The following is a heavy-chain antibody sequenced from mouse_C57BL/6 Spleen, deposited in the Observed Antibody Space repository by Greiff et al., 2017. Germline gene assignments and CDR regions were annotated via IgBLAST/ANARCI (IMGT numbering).Heavy chain of an antibody. Sequence: EVKLMESGPGLVKPSQSLSLTCSVTGYSITSGYYWNWIRQFPGNKLEWMGYISYDGSNNYNPSLKNRISITRDTSKNQFFLKLNSVTTEDTATYYCARGRYDYDETELYYYAMDYWGQGTSVTVSS. CDR2: ISYDGSN. CDR3: ARGRYDYDETELYYYAMDY. J-gene: IGHJ4*01. V-gene: IGHV3-6*01. D-gene: IGHD2-4*01. CDR1: GYSITSGYY.